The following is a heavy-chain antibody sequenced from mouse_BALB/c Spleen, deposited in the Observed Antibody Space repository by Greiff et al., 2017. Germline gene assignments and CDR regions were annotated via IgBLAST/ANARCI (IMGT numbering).Heavy chain of an antibody. V-gene: IGHV3-6*02. CDR1: GYSITSGYY. Sequence: DVQLQESGPGLVKPSQSLSLTCSVTGYSITSGYYWNWIRQFPGNKLEWMGYISYDGSNNYNPSLKNRISITRDTSKNHFFLKLNSVTTEDTATYSCAREGGPYDAMDYWGQGTSVTVSA. CDR2: ISYDGSN. J-gene: IGHJ4*01. CDR3: AREGGPYDAMDY.